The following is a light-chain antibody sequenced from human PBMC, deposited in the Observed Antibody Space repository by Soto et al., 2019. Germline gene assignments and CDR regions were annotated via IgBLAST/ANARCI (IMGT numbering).Light chain of an antibody. V-gene: IGLV2-14*01. Sequence: HSVLTQPASVSGSPGQSSAISCTGTSSDVGGYDYVSWYQQQPDKAPKLMIYEVTKRPSGVSNRFSGSKSGNTASLTISGLQAEDEADYYCSSHTSGSTRVFGTGTKVTVL. CDR3: SSHTSGSTRV. CDR1: SSDVGGYDY. J-gene: IGLJ1*01. CDR2: EVT.